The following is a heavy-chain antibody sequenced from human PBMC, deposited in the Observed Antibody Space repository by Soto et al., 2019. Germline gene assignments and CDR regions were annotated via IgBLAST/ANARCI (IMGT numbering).Heavy chain of an antibody. CDR1: GFSLSKARMG. CDR3: ARALREGLPIYYFDS. Sequence: QVTLKESGPVLVKPTETLTLTCTVSGFSLSKARMGVSWIRQPPGKALEWLAHLFWNDERSYNTSLKSRLTISRDTSKSQVVLTMTNVDPVVTGTYFCARALREGLPIYYFDSWGQGTLVTVSS. V-gene: IGHV2-26*01. CDR2: LFWNDER. J-gene: IGHJ4*02. D-gene: IGHD1-26*01.